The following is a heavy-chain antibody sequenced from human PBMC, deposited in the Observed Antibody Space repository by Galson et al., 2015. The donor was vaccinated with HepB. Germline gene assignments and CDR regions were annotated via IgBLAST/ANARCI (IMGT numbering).Heavy chain of an antibody. Sequence: SVKVSCKASGYTFTSYGISWVRQAPGQGLEWMGWISAYNGNTNYAQKLQGRVTMTTDTSTSTAYMELRSLRSDDTAVYYCARELEYSSSPGAFDIWGQGTMVTVSS. D-gene: IGHD6-6*01. CDR3: ARELEYSSSPGAFDI. CDR2: ISAYNGNT. J-gene: IGHJ3*02. CDR1: GYTFTSYG. V-gene: IGHV1-18*04.